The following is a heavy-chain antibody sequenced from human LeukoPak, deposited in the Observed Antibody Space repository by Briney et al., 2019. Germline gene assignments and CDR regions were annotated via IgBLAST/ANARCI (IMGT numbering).Heavy chain of an antibody. J-gene: IGHJ6*03. Sequence: ASVKVSCKASGYTFTSYDINWVRQATGQGLEWMGWMNPNSGNTGYAQKFQGRVTITRNTSISTAYMELSSLRSEDTAVYYCARGPSYSWGYYYYMDVWGKGTTVTVSS. CDR1: GYTFTSYD. D-gene: IGHD1-20*01. CDR2: MNPNSGNT. V-gene: IGHV1-8*03. CDR3: ARGPSYSWGYYYYMDV.